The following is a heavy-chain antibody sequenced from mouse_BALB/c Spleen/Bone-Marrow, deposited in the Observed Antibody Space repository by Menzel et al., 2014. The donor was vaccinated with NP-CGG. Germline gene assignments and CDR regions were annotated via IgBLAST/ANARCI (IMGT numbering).Heavy chain of an antibody. CDR2: ITPSNGDT. CDR1: GYTFTSYY. V-gene: IGHV1S81*02. CDR3: SREGAY. J-gene: IGHJ3*01. Sequence: QAQLQQSGAELVKPGASVKLFCKSSGYTFTSYYMYWVKQTPGQGPEWIGEITPSNGDTNFNEKFKSKDTLTVDKSSSTAYMQLSSLTSEDSAVYYCSREGAYWSQGTLVTVSA.